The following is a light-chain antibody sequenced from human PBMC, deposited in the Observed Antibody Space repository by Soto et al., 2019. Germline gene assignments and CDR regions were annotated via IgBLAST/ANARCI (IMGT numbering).Light chain of an antibody. Sequence: HMTPNPGSVAASVGGGVNIACRARQGSSSWFAWYHKQPQNASKFVFYTASSATSGVPSLFSSRGAATDSPLTSSRQQQDVFVYYCRQYYNCPPITFGQGTRLEI. CDR3: QYYNCPPIT. CDR2: TAS. J-gene: IGKJ5*01. V-gene: IGKV1D-16*01. CDR1: QGSSSW.